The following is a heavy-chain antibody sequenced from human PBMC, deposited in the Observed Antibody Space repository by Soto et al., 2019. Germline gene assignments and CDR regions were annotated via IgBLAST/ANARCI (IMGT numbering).Heavy chain of an antibody. Sequence: QVQLVQSGVEVKKPGASVKVSCKASGYTFTRYGITWVRQAPGQGLEWMGWISAHNGNTNYAQKVQGRVTMTTDTXXSTAYMELRSLRSDDTAFYYCARGVAVGSGSLFDYWGQGTLVTVSS. V-gene: IGHV1-18*01. CDR2: ISAHNGNT. CDR3: ARGVAVGSGSLFDY. D-gene: IGHD3-10*01. J-gene: IGHJ4*02. CDR1: GYTFTRYG.